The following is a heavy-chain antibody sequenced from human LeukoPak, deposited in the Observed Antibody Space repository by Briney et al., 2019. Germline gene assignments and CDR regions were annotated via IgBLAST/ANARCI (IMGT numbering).Heavy chain of an antibody. V-gene: IGHV3-21*01. J-gene: IGHJ4*02. D-gene: IGHD6-19*01. CDR1: GFTFSSYA. CDR2: ISSSSSYI. Sequence: GGSLRLSCAASGFTFSSYAMSWVRQAPGKGLEWVSAISSSSSYIYYADSVKGRFTISRDNAKNSLYLQMNSLRAEDTAVYYCARADKVGYSSGWYADWGQGTLVTVSS. CDR3: ARADKVGYSSGWYAD.